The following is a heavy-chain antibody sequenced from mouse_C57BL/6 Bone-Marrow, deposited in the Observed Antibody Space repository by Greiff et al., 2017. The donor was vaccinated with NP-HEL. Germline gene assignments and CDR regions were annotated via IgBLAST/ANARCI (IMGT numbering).Heavy chain of an antibody. CDR1: GFNIKDDY. Sequence: VQLQQSGAELVRPGASVKLSCTASGFNIKDDYMHWVKQRPEQGLEWIGWIDPENGDTEYASKFQGKATITADPSSNTAYMQLSSQTAEAPAVYYCTTGDYYGSSHWYFDVWGTGTTVTVSS. J-gene: IGHJ1*03. CDR3: TTGDYYGSSHWYFDV. V-gene: IGHV14-4*01. D-gene: IGHD1-1*01. CDR2: IDPENGDT.